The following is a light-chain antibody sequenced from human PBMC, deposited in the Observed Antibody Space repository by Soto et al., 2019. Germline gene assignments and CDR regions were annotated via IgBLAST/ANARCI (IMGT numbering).Light chain of an antibody. CDR1: QSISSY. J-gene: IGKJ5*01. CDR2: KAS. CDR3: QQRSNWPIT. V-gene: IGKV1-39*02. Sequence: IWMTQSPSLLSASTGDRVTITCRASQSISSYLNWYQQKPGKAPKLLIYKASTLKSGVPSRFSGSGSGTDFTLTISSLEPEDFAVYYCQQRSNWPITFGQGTRLEIK.